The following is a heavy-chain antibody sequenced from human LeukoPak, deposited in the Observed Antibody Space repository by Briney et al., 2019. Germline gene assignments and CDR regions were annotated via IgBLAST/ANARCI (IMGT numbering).Heavy chain of an antibody. J-gene: IGHJ4*02. CDR3: ARDPWPYDDSSGYYPDY. D-gene: IGHD3-22*01. CDR1: GFTFSSYG. Sequence: PGGSLRLSCAASGFTFSSYGMHWVRQAPGKGLEWVAAIWYDGSNKYYADSVKGRFTISRDNSKNTLYLQMNSLRAEDTAVYYCARDPWPYDDSSGYYPDYWGQGTLVTVSS. CDR2: IWYDGSNK. V-gene: IGHV3-33*01.